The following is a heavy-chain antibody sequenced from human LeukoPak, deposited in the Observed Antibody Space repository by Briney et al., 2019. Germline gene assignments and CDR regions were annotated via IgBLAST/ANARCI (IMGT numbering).Heavy chain of an antibody. CDR1: GFTFSNYA. CDR2: IRGSGDMT. CDR3: AKLGTTGTTGSHTDY. D-gene: IGHD1-1*01. Sequence: GGSLRLSCSTSGFTFSNYAMSWVRQAPGKGLEWVSAIRGSGDMTYYADSVKGRFTVARDNSRTTLYLQMNSLRAEDTAVYYCAKLGTTGTTGSHTDYWGQGALVTVSS. J-gene: IGHJ4*02. V-gene: IGHV3-23*01.